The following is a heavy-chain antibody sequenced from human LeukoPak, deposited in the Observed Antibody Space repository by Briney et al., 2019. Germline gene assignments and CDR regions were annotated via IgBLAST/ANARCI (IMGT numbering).Heavy chain of an antibody. D-gene: IGHD2-15*01. CDR1: GYSISSGYY. J-gene: IGHJ3*02. Sequence: PSETLSLTCAVSGYSISSGYYWGWIRQPPGKGLEWIGSIYHSGSTYYNPSLKSRVTISVDTSKNQFSLKLSSVTAADTAVYYCARRVGEAFDIWGQGTMVTVSS. V-gene: IGHV4-38-2*01. CDR3: ARRVGEAFDI. CDR2: IYHSGST.